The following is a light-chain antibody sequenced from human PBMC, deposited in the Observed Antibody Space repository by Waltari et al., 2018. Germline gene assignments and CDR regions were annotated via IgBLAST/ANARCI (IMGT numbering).Light chain of an antibody. CDR1: SSDVGGYNY. J-gene: IGLJ3*02. CDR3: CSYAGRYTWV. CDR2: DVS. V-gene: IGLV2-11*01. Sequence: QSALTQPRSVSGSPGQSVTIPCTGTSSDVGGYNYVTWFQQHPGKAPKLMIHDVSKRPSGVPDRFSGSKSSSTASLTISGLQADDETDYYCCSYAGRYTWVFGGGTKLTVL.